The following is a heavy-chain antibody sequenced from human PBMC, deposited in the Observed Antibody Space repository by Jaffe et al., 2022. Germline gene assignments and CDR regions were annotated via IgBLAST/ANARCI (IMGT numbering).Heavy chain of an antibody. D-gene: IGHD3-22*01. CDR2: IKQDGSEK. V-gene: IGHV3-7*05. CDR3: ASDMTYYYDSSGYPNDY. Sequence: EVQLVESGGGLVQPGGSLRLSCAASGFTFSSYWMSWVRQAPGKGLEWVANIKQDGSEKYYVDSVKGRFTISRDNAKNSLYLQMNSLRAEDTAVYYCASDMTYYYDSSGYPNDYWGQGTLVTVSS. J-gene: IGHJ4*02. CDR1: GFTFSSYW.